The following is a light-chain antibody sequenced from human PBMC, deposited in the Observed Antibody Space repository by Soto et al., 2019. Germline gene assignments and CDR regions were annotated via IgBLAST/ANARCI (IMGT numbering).Light chain of an antibody. Sequence: QSALTQPASVSGSPGQSITISCTGTSXDVGGNKYVSWYQQYPGKVPKLLINKVTNRPSGVSYRFSGSKSGNTASLTISALLAEDEADYFCASSTSDSLYVFGTGTKVTLL. CDR1: SXDVGGNKY. V-gene: IGLV2-14*01. CDR2: KVT. J-gene: IGLJ1*01. CDR3: ASSTSDSLYV.